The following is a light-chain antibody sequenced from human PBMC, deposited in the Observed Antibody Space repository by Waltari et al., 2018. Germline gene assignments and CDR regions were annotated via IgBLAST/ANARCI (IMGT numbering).Light chain of an antibody. J-gene: IGKJ4*01. CDR1: QSVFKY. CDR3: QQGSILPLT. CDR2: DTS. Sequence: VLTQSPATLSLSAGERATLSCRASQSVFKYLAWYQQKRGQAPRLLIYDTSKRATGIPARFSGSGSGTDFTLTISNLEADDFALYYCQQGSILPLTFGGGTKVEIK. V-gene: IGKV3-11*01.